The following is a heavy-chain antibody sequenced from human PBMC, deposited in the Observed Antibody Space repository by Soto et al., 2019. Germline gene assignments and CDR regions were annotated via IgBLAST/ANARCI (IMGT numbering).Heavy chain of an antibody. CDR1: GGSISSGGYY. D-gene: IGHD6-6*01. V-gene: IGHV4-31*03. Sequence: QVQLQESGPGLVKPSQTLSLTCTVSGGSISSGGYYWTWIRQHPGKGLEWIGYNYYSGITYYNPSLKSRVTNSLDTSKNQCSLKLSSVTVADTAVYYGARGSSIAGLYYGMDVWGQGTTVTVSS. CDR2: NYYSGIT. J-gene: IGHJ6*02. CDR3: ARGSSIAGLYYGMDV.